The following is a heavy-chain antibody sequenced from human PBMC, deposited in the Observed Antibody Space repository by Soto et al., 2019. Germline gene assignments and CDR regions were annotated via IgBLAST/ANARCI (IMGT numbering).Heavy chain of an antibody. Sequence: GGSLRLSCAASGFIFKMYWMHWVRQSPGKGLVWISRIYNDGTYSDYADSVRGRFTISRDNVNDTLYLQMNNLRAEDSGLYYCTRGPRPISTGTGAYWGQGTLVTVSS. V-gene: IGHV3-74*01. CDR2: IYNDGTYS. CDR3: TRGPRPISTGTGAY. D-gene: IGHD3-10*01. J-gene: IGHJ4*02. CDR1: GFIFKMYW.